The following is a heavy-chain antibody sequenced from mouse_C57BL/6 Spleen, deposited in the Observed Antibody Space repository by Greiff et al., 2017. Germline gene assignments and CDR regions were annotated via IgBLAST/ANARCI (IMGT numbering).Heavy chain of an antibody. J-gene: IGHJ2*01. Sequence: EVMLVESGGGLVKPGGSLKLSCAASGFTFSSYAMSWVRQTPEKRLEWVATISDGGSYTYYPDNVKGRFTISRDNAKNNLYLQMSHLKSEDTAMYYCARDREFYGSEGYFDYWGQGTTLTVSS. CDR1: GFTFSSYA. CDR3: ARDREFYGSEGYFDY. V-gene: IGHV5-4*01. D-gene: IGHD3-1*01. CDR2: ISDGGSYT.